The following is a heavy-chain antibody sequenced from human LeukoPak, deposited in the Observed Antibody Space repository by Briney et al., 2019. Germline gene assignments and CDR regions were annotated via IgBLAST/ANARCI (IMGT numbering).Heavy chain of an antibody. J-gene: IGHJ5*02. CDR3: AREGWLNWFDP. CDR1: GFTFSSYS. D-gene: IGHD5-12*01. Sequence: GGSLRLSCAASGFTFSSYSMNWVRQAPGKGLEWVSYISHSSSTIYYADSVKGRFTISRDNAKNSLYLQMNSLRAEDTAVYYCAREGWLNWFDPWGQGTLVTVSS. V-gene: IGHV3-48*01. CDR2: ISHSSSTI.